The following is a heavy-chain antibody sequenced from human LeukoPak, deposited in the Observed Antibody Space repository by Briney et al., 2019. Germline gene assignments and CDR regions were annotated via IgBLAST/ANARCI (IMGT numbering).Heavy chain of an antibody. CDR2: IGGTHAGRQGTT. Sequence: GGSLRLSCAASGFTFSTYDMSWVRQTPGKGLEWVSAIGGTHAGRQGTTYYADSVKGRFTISRDDSKNTLYLQMHSLRAEDTAIYFCAKGGYFSYDMWGQGTKVTVSP. CDR1: GFTFSTYD. V-gene: IGHV3-23*01. J-gene: IGHJ3*02. CDR3: AKGGYFSYDM. D-gene: IGHD5-18*01.